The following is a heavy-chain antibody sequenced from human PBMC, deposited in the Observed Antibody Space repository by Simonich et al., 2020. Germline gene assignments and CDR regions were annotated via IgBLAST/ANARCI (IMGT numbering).Heavy chain of an antibody. CDR3: ARDPVVPAAIRNAFDI. CDR2: INPNSGGT. V-gene: IGHV1-2*02. J-gene: IGHJ3*02. Sequence: QVQLVQSGAEVKKPGASVKVSCKASGYTFTGYYMHWVRQAPGQGLEWRGGINPNSGGTNYAQKFQGRVTRTRDTSISTAYMELSRLRSDDTAVYYCARDPVVPAAIRNAFDIWGQGTMVTVSS. D-gene: IGHD2-2*01. CDR1: GYTFTGYY.